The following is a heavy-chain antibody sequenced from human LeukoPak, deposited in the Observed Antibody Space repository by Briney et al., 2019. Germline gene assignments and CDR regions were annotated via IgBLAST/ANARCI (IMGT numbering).Heavy chain of an antibody. Sequence: SETLSLTCTVSGGSISSYYWSWIRQPPGKGPEWIGYIYYSGSTNYNPSLKSRVTISVDTSKNQFSLKLSSVTAADTAVYYCARREIAAAGSYYYYGMDVWGQGTTVTVSS. D-gene: IGHD6-13*01. CDR1: GGSISSYY. J-gene: IGHJ6*02. CDR2: IYYSGST. V-gene: IGHV4-59*01. CDR3: ARREIAAAGSYYYYGMDV.